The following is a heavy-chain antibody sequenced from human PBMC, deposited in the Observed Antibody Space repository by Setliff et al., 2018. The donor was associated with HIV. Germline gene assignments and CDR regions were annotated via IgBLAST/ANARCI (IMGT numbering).Heavy chain of an antibody. CDR2: IWYDGSNT. Sequence: GGSLRLSCAASGFTFSSYGMHWVRQAPGKGLEWVAVIWYDGSNTHYADSVKGRFTISRDNSRNTLYLYMSSLRPEDTAVYYCAKDSSPSWSPFDYWGQGTLVTVS. V-gene: IGHV3-30*02. D-gene: IGHD6-13*01. J-gene: IGHJ4*02. CDR1: GFTFSSYG. CDR3: AKDSSPSWSPFDY.